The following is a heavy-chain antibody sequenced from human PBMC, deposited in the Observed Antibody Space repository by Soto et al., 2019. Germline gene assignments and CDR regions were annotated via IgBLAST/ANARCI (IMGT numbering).Heavy chain of an antibody. Sequence: PGGSLRLSCAASGFTFSSYAMSWVRQAPGKGLEWVSAISGSGGSTYYADSVKGRFTISRDNSKNTLYLQMNSLRAEDTAVYYCAKDGIGSKGPDFWSGYYSYYGMDVWGQGTTVTISS. J-gene: IGHJ6*02. CDR2: ISGSGGST. CDR1: GFTFSSYA. D-gene: IGHD3-3*01. V-gene: IGHV3-23*01. CDR3: AKDGIGSKGPDFWSGYYSYYGMDV.